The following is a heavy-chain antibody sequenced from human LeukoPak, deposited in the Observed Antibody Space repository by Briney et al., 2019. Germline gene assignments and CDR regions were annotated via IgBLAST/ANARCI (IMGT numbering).Heavy chain of an antibody. Sequence: ASVKVSCKASGYTFTGYYMHWVRQAPGQGLEWMGWINPSSGGTNYAQKFQGRVTMTRDTSISTAYMELSRLRSDDTAVYYCARSGSGYYFIDYWGQGTLVTVSS. CDR3: ARSGSGYYFIDY. J-gene: IGHJ4*02. CDR1: GYTFTGYY. V-gene: IGHV1-2*02. CDR2: INPSSGGT. D-gene: IGHD3-22*01.